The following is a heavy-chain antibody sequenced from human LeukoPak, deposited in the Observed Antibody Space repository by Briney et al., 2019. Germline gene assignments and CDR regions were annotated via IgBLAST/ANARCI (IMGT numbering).Heavy chain of an antibody. CDR2: IYYSGST. CDR3: ARADIVVVPAAHYYFDY. J-gene: IGHJ4*02. D-gene: IGHD2-2*01. Sequence: SETLSLTCTVSGGSISSGDYYWSWIRQPPGKGLEWIGYIYYSGSTYYNPSLKSRVTISVDTSKNQFSLKLSSVTAADTAVYYCARADIVVVPAAHYYFDYSGQGTLVTVSS. V-gene: IGHV4-30-4*08. CDR1: GGSISSGDYY.